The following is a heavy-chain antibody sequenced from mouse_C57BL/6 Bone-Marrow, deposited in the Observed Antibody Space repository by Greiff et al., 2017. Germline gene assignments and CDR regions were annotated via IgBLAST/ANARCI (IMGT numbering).Heavy chain of an antibody. CDR1: GYTFTSYW. D-gene: IGHD2-5*01. CDR2: IYPGSGST. Sequence: QVQLQQPGPELVKPGASVKMSCKASGYTFTSYWLTWVKQRPGQGLEWIGDIYPGSGSTNYNEKFKSKATLTVDTSSSTAYMQLSSLTSEDSAVYYGARPYYSNYWYFDVWGTGTTVTVSS. J-gene: IGHJ1*03. CDR3: ARPYYSNYWYFDV. V-gene: IGHV1-55*01.